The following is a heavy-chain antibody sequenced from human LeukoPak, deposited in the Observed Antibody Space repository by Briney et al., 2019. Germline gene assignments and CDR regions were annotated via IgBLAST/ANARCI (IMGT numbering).Heavy chain of an antibody. CDR1: GGSVSSTTYY. V-gene: IGHV4-39*01. J-gene: IGHJ4*02. D-gene: IGHD3-10*01. CDR3: ARYVVYGSGKYYFDY. CDR2: INYSGST. Sequence: SETLSLTCTVSGGSVSSTTYYWSWIRQPPGKGLEWIASINYSGSTYYSPSLKSRVTISVDTSENQFSLKLSSVTAADTAVYYCARYVVYGSGKYYFDYWGQGTLVTVSP.